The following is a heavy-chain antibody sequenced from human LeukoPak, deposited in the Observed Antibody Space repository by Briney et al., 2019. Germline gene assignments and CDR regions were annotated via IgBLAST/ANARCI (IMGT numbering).Heavy chain of an antibody. CDR2: INPKSGAT. CDR3: ARVVPFRSGSYYEGHNYYFDY. CDR1: GYTLSGYY. D-gene: IGHD3-22*01. J-gene: IGHJ4*02. Sequence: ASVKVSCKASGYTLSGYYMHWVRQAPGQGLEWMGWINPKSGATGSAQNFPGRVTLTRDTSISTLYMELSRLRADDTAVYYCARVVPFRSGSYYEGHNYYFDYWGQGTLVTVSS. V-gene: IGHV1-2*02.